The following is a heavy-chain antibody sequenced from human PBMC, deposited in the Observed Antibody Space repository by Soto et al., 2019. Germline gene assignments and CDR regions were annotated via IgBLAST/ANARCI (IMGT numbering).Heavy chain of an antibody. Sequence: PGGSLRLSCAASGLTFSSHWMHWVRQATGRGLVWVSRINSDGSTYYSPSLKSRVTISVDTSKNQFSLKLSSVTAADTAVYYCARRERAAGTDWWFDPWGQGTLVTVSS. CDR3: ARRERAAGTDWWFDP. V-gene: IGHV3-74*01. D-gene: IGHD6-13*01. J-gene: IGHJ5*02. CDR2: INSDGST. CDR1: GLTFSSHW.